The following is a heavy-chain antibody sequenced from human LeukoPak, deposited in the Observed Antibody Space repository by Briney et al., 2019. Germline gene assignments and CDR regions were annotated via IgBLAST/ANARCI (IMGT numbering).Heavy chain of an antibody. Sequence: ASVKVSCKASGYIFTNYYMHWVRQAPGEGLEWMGIINPTGGSTSYAQKFQGRVTMTRDTSTSTVYMELRSLRSEDTAVYYCARDRAAAGKNWFDPWGQGTLVTVSS. CDR1: GYIFTNYY. CDR3: ARDRAAAGKNWFDP. V-gene: IGHV1-46*01. D-gene: IGHD6-13*01. J-gene: IGHJ5*02. CDR2: INPTGGST.